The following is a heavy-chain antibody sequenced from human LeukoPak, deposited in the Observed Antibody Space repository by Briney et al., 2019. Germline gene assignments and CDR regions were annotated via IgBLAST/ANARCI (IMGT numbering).Heavy chain of an antibody. CDR1: GFTFSSYA. D-gene: IGHD1-26*01. J-gene: IGHJ4*02. Sequence: GGSLRLSCAASGFTFSSYAMHWVRQAPGKGLEYVSAISSNEGSTYYANSVKGRFTISRDNSKNTLYLQMGSLRAEDMAVYYCARGMVGAPLSPYYFDYWGQGTLVTVSS. CDR2: ISSNEGST. V-gene: IGHV3-64*01. CDR3: ARGMVGAPLSPYYFDY.